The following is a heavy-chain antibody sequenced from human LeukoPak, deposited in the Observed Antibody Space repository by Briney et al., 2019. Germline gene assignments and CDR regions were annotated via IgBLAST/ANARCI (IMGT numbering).Heavy chain of an antibody. Sequence: SETLSLTCTVSGGSISSYYWSWIRQPPGKGLEWIGYIYYSGGTNYNPSLKSRVTISVDTSKNQFSLKLSSVTAADTAVYYCASQDEQWLSDYWGQGTLVTVSS. D-gene: IGHD6-19*01. CDR3: ASQDEQWLSDY. J-gene: IGHJ4*02. CDR2: IYYSGGT. CDR1: GGSISSYY. V-gene: IGHV4-59*12.